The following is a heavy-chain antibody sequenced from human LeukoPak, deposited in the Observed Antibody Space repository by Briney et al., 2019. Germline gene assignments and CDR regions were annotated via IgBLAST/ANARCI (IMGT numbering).Heavy chain of an antibody. Sequence: GGSLRLSCAASGFTFSSYGMHWVRQAPGKGLEWVAFIRYDGSNKYYADSVKGRFTISRDNPKNTLYLQMNSLRAEDTAVYYCARSAIVGATKGAFDIWGQGTMVTVSS. CDR1: GFTFSSYG. CDR3: ARSAIVGATKGAFDI. J-gene: IGHJ3*02. CDR2: IRYDGSNK. V-gene: IGHV3-30*02. D-gene: IGHD1-26*01.